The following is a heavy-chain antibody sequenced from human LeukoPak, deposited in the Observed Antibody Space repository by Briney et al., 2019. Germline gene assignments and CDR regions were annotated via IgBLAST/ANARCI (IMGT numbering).Heavy chain of an antibody. CDR1: GYSISSGYY. V-gene: IGHV4-38-2*02. CDR2: IYYSGST. CDR3: ARHYYGSGSYSAFDI. J-gene: IGHJ3*02. D-gene: IGHD3-10*01. Sequence: SETLSLTCTVSGYSISSGYYWGWIRQPPGKGLEWIGSIYYSGSTYYNPSLKSRVTISVDTSKNQFSLKLSSVTAADTAMYYCARHYYGSGSYSAFDIWGQGTMVTVSS.